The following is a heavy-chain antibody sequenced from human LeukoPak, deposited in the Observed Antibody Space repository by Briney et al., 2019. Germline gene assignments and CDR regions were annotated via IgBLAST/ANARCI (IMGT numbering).Heavy chain of an antibody. J-gene: IGHJ4*02. CDR1: GFTFSNYW. V-gene: IGHV3-7*05. D-gene: IGHD4-23*01. Sequence: PGGSLRLSCAASGFTFSNYWMSWVRQAPGKGLEWVANINQHGTDKYYVDSVRGRFTISRDNAKDSLYLQMNSLRAEDTAVYYCAANGGPFDFWGQGTLVTVSS. CDR2: INQHGTDK. CDR3: AANGGPFDF.